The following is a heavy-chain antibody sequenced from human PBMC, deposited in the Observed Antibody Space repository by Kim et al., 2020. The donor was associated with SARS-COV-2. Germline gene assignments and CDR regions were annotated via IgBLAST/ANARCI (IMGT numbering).Heavy chain of an antibody. D-gene: IGHD6-6*01. V-gene: IGHV4-34*01. CDR3: ASALMTRYSSSLMYFDP. CDR1: GGSFSGYY. Sequence: SETLSLTCAVYGGSFSGYYWSWIRQPPGKGLEWIGEINHSGSTNYNPSLKSRVTISVDTTKNQISLKLRSVTTADTAVYYFASALMTRYSSSLMYFDPWGQRTLVTLSS. CDR2: INHSGST. J-gene: IGHJ5*02.